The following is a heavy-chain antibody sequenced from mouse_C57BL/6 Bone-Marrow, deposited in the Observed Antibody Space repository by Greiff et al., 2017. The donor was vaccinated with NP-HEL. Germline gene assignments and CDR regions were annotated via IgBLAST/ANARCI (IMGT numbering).Heavy chain of an antibody. V-gene: IGHV1-59*01. D-gene: IGHD1-1*01. Sequence: QVQLQQPGAELVRPGPSVKLSCKASGYTFTSYWMHWVKQRPGQGLEWIGVIDPSDSYTNYNQKFKGKATLTVDTSSSTAYMQLSSLTSEDSAVYYCARWDYYGSSLAWFAYWGQGTLVTVSA. CDR1: GYTFTSYW. J-gene: IGHJ3*01. CDR3: ARWDYYGSSLAWFAY. CDR2: IDPSDSYT.